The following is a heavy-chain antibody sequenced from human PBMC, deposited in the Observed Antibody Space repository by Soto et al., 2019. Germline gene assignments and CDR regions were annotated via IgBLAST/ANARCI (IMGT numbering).Heavy chain of an antibody. CDR1: GYTFTGYY. CDR3: ARGSEYYYYGMDL. D-gene: IGHD1-26*01. Sequence: SVKVSCKASGYTFTGYYMHWVPKAPGQGLEWMGWINPNSGGTNYAQKFQGRVTMTRDTSSSTAYMELSRLRSDDPAVDYCARGSEYYYYGMDLGRQGTKVTVS. J-gene: IGHJ6*02. V-gene: IGHV1-2*02. CDR2: INPNSGGT.